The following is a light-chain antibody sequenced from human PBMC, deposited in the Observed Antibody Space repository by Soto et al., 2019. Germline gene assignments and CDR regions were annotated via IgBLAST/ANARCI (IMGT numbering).Light chain of an antibody. CDR2: GVS. V-gene: IGKV3-20*01. CDR3: EQYGSSPRT. Sequence: EVVLTHFPATLSLSPGERATLAFRPSQSVSSSYCTWYQQKPGQAPRLLIYGVSSRATGIPDRFSGSGSGTDFTLTISRLEPEDFAVYYCEQYGSSPRTFGQGTKVDIK. CDR1: QSVSSSY. J-gene: IGKJ1*01.